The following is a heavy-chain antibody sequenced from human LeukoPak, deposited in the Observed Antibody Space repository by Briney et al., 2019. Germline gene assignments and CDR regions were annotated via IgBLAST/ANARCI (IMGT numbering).Heavy chain of an antibody. CDR1: GYTFTSNY. Sequence: GASVKVSCKAFGYTFTSNYMHWVRQAPGQGPEWMGVISPSGGSTTYAQKFQGRVTLTRDMSTSTDYLELSSLRSDDTAVYYCARDFSDYYGSGSYSLNYWGQGTLVTVSS. D-gene: IGHD3-10*01. J-gene: IGHJ4*02. CDR3: ARDFSDYYGSGSYSLNY. V-gene: IGHV1-46*01. CDR2: ISPSGGST.